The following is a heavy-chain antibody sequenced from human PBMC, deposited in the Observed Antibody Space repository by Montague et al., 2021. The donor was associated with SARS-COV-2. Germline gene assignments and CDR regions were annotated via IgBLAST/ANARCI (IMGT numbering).Heavy chain of an antibody. CDR3: AKFRYCGSGTCVGLDV. CDR2: INYSGST. CDR1: GGSFSGYY. V-gene: IGHV4-34*01. D-gene: IGHD3-10*01. Sequence: SETLSLTCAVYGGSFSGYYWSWIRQPPGKGLVWIGEINYSGSTNYNPPLQSRVTSSVYTSKNQFSLKLSSVTAADTAAYYCAKFRYCGSGTCVGLDVRGQGTTVTVSS. J-gene: IGHJ6*02.